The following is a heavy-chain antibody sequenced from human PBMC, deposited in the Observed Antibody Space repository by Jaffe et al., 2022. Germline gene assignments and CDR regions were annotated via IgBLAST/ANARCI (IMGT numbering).Heavy chain of an antibody. J-gene: IGHJ4*02. CDR2: ISSSGSTI. CDR3: ARAASVYCSSTSCYLGPLDY. CDR1: GFTFSSYE. D-gene: IGHD2-2*01. V-gene: IGHV3-48*03. Sequence: EVQLVESGGGLVQPGGSLRLSCAASGFTFSSYEMNWVRQAPGKGLEWVSYISSSGSTIYYADSVKGRFTISRDNAKNSLYLQMNSLRAEDTAVYYCARAASVYCSSTSCYLGPLDYWGQGTLVTVSS.